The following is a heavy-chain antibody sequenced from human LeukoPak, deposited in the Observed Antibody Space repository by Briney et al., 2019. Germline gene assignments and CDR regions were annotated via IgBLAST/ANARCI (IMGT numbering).Heavy chain of an antibody. CDR2: IWYDGSNK. CDR1: GFSFSSNA. V-gene: IGHV3-33*01. CDR3: ARGPVETAIPGDY. D-gene: IGHD2-21*02. J-gene: IGHJ4*02. Sequence: PGRSLRLSCAASGFSFSSNAMHWVRQAPGKGLEGVGVIWYDGSNKYHADSVKGRFTISRDNSKNTLYLQMNGLRAEDTAVYYCARGPVETAIPGDYWGQGTLVTVSS.